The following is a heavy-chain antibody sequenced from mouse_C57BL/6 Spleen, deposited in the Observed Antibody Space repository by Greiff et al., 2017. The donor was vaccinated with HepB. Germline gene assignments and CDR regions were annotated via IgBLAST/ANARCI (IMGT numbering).Heavy chain of an antibody. Sequence: QVQLQQPGAELVKPGASVKLSCKASGYTFTSYWMHWVKQRPGQGLEWIGMIHPNSGSTNYNEKFKSKATLTVDKSSSTAYMRLSSLTSEDSAVYYCARGGGYQGAMDYWGQGTSVTVSS. CDR1: GYTFTSYW. CDR2: IHPNSGST. CDR3: ARGGGYQGAMDY. D-gene: IGHD2-2*01. J-gene: IGHJ4*01. V-gene: IGHV1-64*01.